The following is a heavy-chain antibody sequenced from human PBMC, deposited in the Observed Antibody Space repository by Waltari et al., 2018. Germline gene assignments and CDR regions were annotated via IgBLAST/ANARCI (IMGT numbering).Heavy chain of an antibody. J-gene: IGHJ6*02. D-gene: IGHD2-15*01. V-gene: IGHV4-30-4*08. CDR3: ARDLAATRDDYYYGMDV. CDR2: IYYSGST. Sequence: QVQLQESGPGLVKPSQTLSLTCTVSGGSISSGDYYWSWLRQPPGKGLEWIGYIYYSGSTYYNPSLKSRVTISVDTSKNQFSLKLSSVTAADTAVYYCARDLAATRDDYYYGMDVWGQGTTVTVSS. CDR1: GGSISSGDYY.